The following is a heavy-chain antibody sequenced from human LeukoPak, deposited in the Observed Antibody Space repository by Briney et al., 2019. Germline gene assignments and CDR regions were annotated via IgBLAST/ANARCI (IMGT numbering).Heavy chain of an antibody. J-gene: IGHJ2*01. CDR1: DDSISRYY. D-gene: IGHD5-18*01. V-gene: IGHV4-59*01. Sequence: SETLSLSCNVSDDSISRYYWSWIRQPPGRGLEWVGQVYHSGYTNYNPSLQSRVNMSVDTPKNQFSVKLTSVPAADTAVYYCARNAQRQGGLGYTYGHWYFALWGRGTLVTVSS. CDR2: VYHSGYT. CDR3: ARNAQRQGGLGYTYGHWYFAL.